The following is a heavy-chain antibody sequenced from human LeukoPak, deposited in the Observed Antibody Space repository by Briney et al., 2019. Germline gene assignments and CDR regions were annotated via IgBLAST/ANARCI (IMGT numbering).Heavy chain of an antibody. CDR2: INAGNGNT. CDR1: GYTFTSYA. D-gene: IGHD3-10*01. V-gene: IGHV1-3*01. CDR3: ARVVQGDSLLDY. Sequence: GASVKVSCKASGYTFTSYAMHWVRQAPGQRLEWMGWINAGNGNTKYSQKLQGRVTMTTDTSTSTAYMELRSLRSDDTAVYYCARVVQGDSLLDYWGQGTLVTVSS. J-gene: IGHJ4*02.